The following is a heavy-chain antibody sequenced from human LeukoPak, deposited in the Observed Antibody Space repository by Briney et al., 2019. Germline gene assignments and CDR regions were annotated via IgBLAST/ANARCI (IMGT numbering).Heavy chain of an antibody. V-gene: IGHV5-51*01. J-gene: IGHJ4*02. CDR3: ARSPDYGDYENRFDY. CDR1: GYSFTSYW. Sequence: GESLKISCKGSGYSFTSYWIGWVRQMPGKGLEWMGIIYPGDSDTRYSPSVQGQVTISADKSISTAYLQWSSLKASDTAMYYCARSPDYGDYENRFDYWGQGTLVTVSS. D-gene: IGHD4-17*01. CDR2: IYPGDSDT.